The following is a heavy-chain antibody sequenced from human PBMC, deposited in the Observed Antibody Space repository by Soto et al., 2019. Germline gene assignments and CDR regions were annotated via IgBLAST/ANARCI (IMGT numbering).Heavy chain of an antibody. V-gene: IGHV5-51*01. J-gene: IGHJ3*02. CDR3: ARLSSGYCSGGSCRYDAFDI. CDR1: GYSFTSYW. Sequence: PGESLKISCKGSGYSFTSYWIGWVRQMPGKGLEWMGIIYPGDSDTRYSPSFQGQVTISADKSISTAYLQWSSLKASDTAMYYCARLSSGYCSGGSCRYDAFDIWGQGTMVTVSS. D-gene: IGHD2-15*01. CDR2: IYPGDSDT.